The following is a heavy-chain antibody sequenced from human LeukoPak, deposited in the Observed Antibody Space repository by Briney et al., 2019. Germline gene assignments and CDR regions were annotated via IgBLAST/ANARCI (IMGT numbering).Heavy chain of an antibody. D-gene: IGHD5-12*01. V-gene: IGHV3-48*03. Sequence: GGSLRLSCAASGFTFSSYEMNWVRQAPGKGLEWVSYISSSGSTIYYADSVKGRFTISRDNAKNSLYLQMNSLRAEDTAVYYCARIYSGYPDYWGQGTLVTVSS. CDR3: ARIYSGYPDY. CDR1: GFTFSSYE. J-gene: IGHJ4*02. CDR2: ISSSGSTI.